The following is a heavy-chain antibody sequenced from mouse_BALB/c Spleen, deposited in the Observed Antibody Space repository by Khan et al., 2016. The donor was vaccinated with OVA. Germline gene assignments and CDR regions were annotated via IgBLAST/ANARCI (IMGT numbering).Heavy chain of an antibody. CDR3: ARANYYGSSLYALDY. V-gene: IGHV1S41*01. J-gene: IGHJ4*01. CDR1: GYTFTSYW. D-gene: IGHD1-1*01. CDR2: IAPGSGSC. Sequence: DLVKPGASVKLSCKASGYTFTSYWIHWIKQRPGQGLEWLGLIAPGSGSCYYNEMFKGKATLTVDTSSRTASIQLSSLSSEDSAVYVCARANYYGSSLYALDYWGQGTSVTVSS.